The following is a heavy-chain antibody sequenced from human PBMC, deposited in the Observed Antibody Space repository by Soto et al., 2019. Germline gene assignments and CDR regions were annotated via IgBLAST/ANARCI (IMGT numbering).Heavy chain of an antibody. CDR3: ARDMSYYDSSGYNWFDP. V-gene: IGHV4-59*01. J-gene: IGHJ5*02. CDR2: IYYSGST. CDR1: GGSISSYY. D-gene: IGHD3-22*01. Sequence: PSETLSLTCTVSGGSISSYYWSWIRQPPGKGLEWIGYIYYSGSTNYNPSLKSRVTISVDTSKNQFSLKLSSVTAADTAVYYCARDMSYYDSSGYNWFDPWGQGTLVTVSS.